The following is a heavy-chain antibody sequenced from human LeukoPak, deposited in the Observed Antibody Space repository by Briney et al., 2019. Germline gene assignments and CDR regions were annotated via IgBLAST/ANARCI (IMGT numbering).Heavy chain of an antibody. CDR3: ARLKYSSSSLDY. D-gene: IGHD6-6*01. CDR1: GGSISSSSYY. Sequence: SETLSLTCTVSGGSISSSSYYWGWIRQPPGKGLEWIGSIYYSGSTYYNPSLKSRVTISVDTSKNQFSLKLSSVTAADTAVYYCARLKYSSSSLDYWGQGTLVTVSS. V-gene: IGHV4-39*07. J-gene: IGHJ4*02. CDR2: IYYSGST.